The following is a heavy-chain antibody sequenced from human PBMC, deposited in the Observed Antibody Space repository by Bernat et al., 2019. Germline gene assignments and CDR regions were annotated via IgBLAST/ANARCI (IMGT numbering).Heavy chain of an antibody. CDR1: GFIFSCCS. J-gene: IGHJ4*02. D-gene: IGHD4-17*01. CDR3: TRDLPGDGDFGMDY. V-gene: IGHV3-30*01. Sequence: QVQLVESGGGVVQPGRSLRLSCAASGFIFSCCSIHWVRQAPGKGLEWVAVISYDGSNNYYADSVQRRFTISRDNSKNTLYLQMNSLRVEDTAVYYCTRDLPGDGDFGMDYWGQGTLVTVSS. CDR2: ISYDGSNN.